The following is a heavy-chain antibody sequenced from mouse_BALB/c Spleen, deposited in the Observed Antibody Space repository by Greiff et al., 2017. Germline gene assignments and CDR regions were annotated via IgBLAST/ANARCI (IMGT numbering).Heavy chain of an antibody. CDR3: ARSGYDD. CDR1: GYTFTSYW. Sequence: QVQLQQPGAELVKPGASVKLSCKASGYTFTSYWMHWVKQRPGQGLEWIGEINPSNGRTNYNEKFKSKATLTVDKSSSTAYMQLSSLTSEDSAVYYCARSGYDDWGQGTTLTVSS. V-gene: IGHV1S81*02. D-gene: IGHD2-2*01. CDR2: INPSNGRT. J-gene: IGHJ2*01.